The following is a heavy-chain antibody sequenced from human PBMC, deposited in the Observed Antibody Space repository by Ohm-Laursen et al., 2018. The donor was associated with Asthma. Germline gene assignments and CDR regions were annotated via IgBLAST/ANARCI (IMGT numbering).Heavy chain of an antibody. CDR2: MSYDGSNK. Sequence: SLRLSCSASGLNFNSSTMHWVRQAPGKGLEWVAVMSYDGSNKYHADSVKGRFTISRDNSKNTLFLQMNSLRPEDTAVYYCARGHGGIQRWLSHQCDNWGQGALVTVSS. V-gene: IGHV3-30-3*01. CDR3: ARGHGGIQRWLSHQCDN. J-gene: IGHJ4*02. D-gene: IGHD5-18*01. CDR1: GLNFNSST.